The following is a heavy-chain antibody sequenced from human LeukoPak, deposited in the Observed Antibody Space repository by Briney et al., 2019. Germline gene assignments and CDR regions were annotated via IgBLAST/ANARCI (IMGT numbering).Heavy chain of an antibody. CDR2: IKAGNGDT. D-gene: IGHD2-21*01. CDR3: ARDDCGDTCYPGGY. J-gene: IGHJ4*02. CDR1: GYIFTKYV. Sequence: ASVKVSCKASGYIFTKYVVHWVRQAPGQMPEWMGWIKAGNGDTKYSQNFQDGLTITRDTSASTVYMELSSLTSEDTALYYCARDDCGDTCYPGGYWGQGTLVTVSS. V-gene: IGHV1-3*01.